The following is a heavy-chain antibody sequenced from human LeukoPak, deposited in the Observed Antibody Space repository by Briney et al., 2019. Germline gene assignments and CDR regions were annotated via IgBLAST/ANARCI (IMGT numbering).Heavy chain of an antibody. CDR2: LSYGGTSK. Sequence: GGSLRLSCATSGVTFSTSAMQWVRQAPGKGLEWVTLLSYGGTSKFYADSVKGRFTISRDDSKSTLYLQMNSLRPEDTAVYYCTTNWGMEVWGQGTMVTVSS. CDR3: TTNWGMEV. J-gene: IGHJ6*02. CDR1: GVTFSTSA. V-gene: IGHV3-30*14.